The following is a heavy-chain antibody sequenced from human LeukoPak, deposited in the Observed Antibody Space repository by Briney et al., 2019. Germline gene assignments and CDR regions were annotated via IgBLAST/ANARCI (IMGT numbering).Heavy chain of an antibody. CDR3: ARVDYYDSSGYYTPPGGVFDY. D-gene: IGHD3-22*01. CDR2: ISSSGSTI. Sequence: GGSLRLSCAASGFTFSSYEMNWVRQAPGKGLEWVSYISSSGSTIYYADSVKGRFTISRDNAKNSLYLQMNSLRAEDTAVYYCARVDYYDSSGYYTPPGGVFDYWGQGTLVTVSS. J-gene: IGHJ4*02. CDR1: GFTFSSYE. V-gene: IGHV3-48*03.